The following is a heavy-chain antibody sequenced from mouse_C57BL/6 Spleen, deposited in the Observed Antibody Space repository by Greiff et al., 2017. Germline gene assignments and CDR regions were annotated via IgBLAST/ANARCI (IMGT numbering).Heavy chain of an antibody. CDR3: TRKGIHDGYFDY. Sequence: VKLVESGAELVRPGASVTLSCKASGYTFTDYEMHWVKQTPVHGLEWIGAIDPETGGTAYNQKFKGKAILTADKSSSTAYMERRSLTSEDSAVYYCTRKGIHDGYFDYWGQGTTLTVSS. D-gene: IGHD2-3*01. V-gene: IGHV1-15*01. J-gene: IGHJ2*01. CDR1: GYTFTDYE. CDR2: IDPETGGT.